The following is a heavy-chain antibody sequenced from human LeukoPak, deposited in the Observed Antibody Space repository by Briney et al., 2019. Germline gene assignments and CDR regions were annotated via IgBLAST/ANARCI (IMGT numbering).Heavy chain of an antibody. D-gene: IGHD3-22*01. J-gene: IGHJ4*02. CDR1: GFTFANYL. CDR2: ISGSGGST. V-gene: IGHV3-23*01. CDR3: ARGHYDSSGRYFDY. Sequence: GSLRLPLGTFGFTFANYLVSWVRQAPGKGLEWVSIISGSGGSTYYADSCKGRFSISRDNSKNTLNLQMKSLRAADTAVYYCARGHYDSSGRYFDYWGQGTLVTVSS.